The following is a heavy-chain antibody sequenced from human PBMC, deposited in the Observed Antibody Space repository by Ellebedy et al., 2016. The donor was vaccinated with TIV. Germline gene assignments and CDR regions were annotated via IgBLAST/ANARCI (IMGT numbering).Heavy chain of an antibody. CDR2: ISSSSSYI. V-gene: IGHV3-21*04. Sequence: GGSLRLXCAASGFTFSNAWMSWVRQAPGKGLEWVSSISSSSSYIYYADSVKGRFTISRDNAKNSLYLQMNSLRAEDTAVYYCARDVDSSGYYTFWGQGTLVTVSS. J-gene: IGHJ4*02. D-gene: IGHD3-22*01. CDR1: GFTFSNAW. CDR3: ARDVDSSGYYTF.